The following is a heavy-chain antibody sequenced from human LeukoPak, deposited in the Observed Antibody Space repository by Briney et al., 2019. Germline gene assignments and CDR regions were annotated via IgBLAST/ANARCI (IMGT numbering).Heavy chain of an antibody. J-gene: IGHJ4*02. V-gene: IGHV3-30-3*01. Sequence: GGSLRLSCAASGFTFSSYAMHWVRQAPGKGLEWVAVISYDGSNKYYADSVKGRFTISRDNSKNTLYPQMNSLRAGDTAVHYCARQLRFLEWLSTSGGGGDGYFDYWGQGTLVTVSS. CDR3: ARQLRFLEWLSTSGGGGDGYFDY. CDR1: GFTFSSYA. CDR2: ISYDGSNK. D-gene: IGHD3-3*01.